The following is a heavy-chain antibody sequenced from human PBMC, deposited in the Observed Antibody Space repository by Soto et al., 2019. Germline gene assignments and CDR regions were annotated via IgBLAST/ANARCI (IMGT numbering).Heavy chain of an antibody. CDR3: ARANYDILTGYFSFDY. Sequence: GGSLRLSCAASGFTFSSYEMNWVRQAPGKGLEWVSYISSSGSTIYYADSVKGRFTISRDNAKNSLYLQMNSLRAEDTAVYYCARANYDILTGYFSFDYWGQGTLVTVSS. CDR1: GFTFSSYE. V-gene: IGHV3-48*03. CDR2: ISSSGSTI. J-gene: IGHJ4*02. D-gene: IGHD3-9*01.